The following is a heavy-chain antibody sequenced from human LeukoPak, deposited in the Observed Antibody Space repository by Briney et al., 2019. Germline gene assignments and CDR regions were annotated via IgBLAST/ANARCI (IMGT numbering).Heavy chain of an antibody. CDR3: ARVVASTSIDS. J-gene: IGHJ4*02. V-gene: IGHV4-38-2*02. D-gene: IGHD2-15*01. CDR2: IFHSGSV. Sequence: PETLSLTCTVSGYSISSGYYWGWIRQPPGKGLEWIGSIFHSGSVYYNPSLKSRVTISVDTSKNQFSLKLTSVTAADTALYYCARVVASTSIDSWGQGTLVTVSS. CDR1: GYSISSGYY.